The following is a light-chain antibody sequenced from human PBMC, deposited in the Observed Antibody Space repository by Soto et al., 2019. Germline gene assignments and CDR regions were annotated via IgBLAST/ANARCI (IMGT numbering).Light chain of an antibody. V-gene: IGKV3-20*01. CDR3: QQYGSSPRT. J-gene: IGKJ1*01. CDR1: QSVSSSY. CDR2: GAS. Sequence: EIVLTQSPGTLSLSPGERATLSCRASQSVSSSYLAWYQQKPGQAPRLLIYGASSRATGIPDRFSGSGSGTDFTLTISRLEPEDLALYYCQQYGSSPRTFGQGTKVEI.